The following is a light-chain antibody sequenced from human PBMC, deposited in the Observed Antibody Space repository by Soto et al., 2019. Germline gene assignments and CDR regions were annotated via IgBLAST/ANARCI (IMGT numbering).Light chain of an antibody. CDR2: DAS. Sequence: DIQMTQSPSSLSASVGDRVTITCQASQDISNYLNWYQQKPGKAPKLLIYDASNLETGVPSRFSGSGSETDFTLTISSLQPEDFAIYFCQQSYSTPRTFGQGTKVDIK. J-gene: IGKJ1*01. V-gene: IGKV1-39*01. CDR1: QDISNY. CDR3: QQSYSTPRT.